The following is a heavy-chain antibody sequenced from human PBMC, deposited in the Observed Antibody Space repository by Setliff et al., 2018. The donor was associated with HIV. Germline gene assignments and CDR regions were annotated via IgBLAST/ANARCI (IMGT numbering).Heavy chain of an antibody. D-gene: IGHD6-19*01. CDR1: GGSVSNYY. Sequence: SETLSLTCTVSGGSVSNYYWTWNRQSAGKGLEWIGHINTSGSTKYHPSLKSRLTMSVDSSGNQFSLTLTSVTAADTSGYYCARDPNTGWYYLDFWGPGALVTVSS. CDR2: INTSGST. CDR3: ARDPNTGWYYLDF. J-gene: IGHJ4*02. V-gene: IGHV4-4*07.